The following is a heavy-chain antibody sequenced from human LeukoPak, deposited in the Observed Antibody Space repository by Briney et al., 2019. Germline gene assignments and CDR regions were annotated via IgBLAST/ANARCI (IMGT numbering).Heavy chain of an antibody. CDR2: IYYSGNT. CDR1: GGSVSSGSYY. J-gene: IGHJ6*02. Sequence: PSETLSLTCTVSGGSVSSGSYYWSWIRQPPGKGLEWIGYIYYSGNTNYNPSLKSRVTISVDTSKNQFSLKLSSVTAADTAVYYCARAQFSGSHPYYYYYYGMDVWGQGTTVTVSS. CDR3: ARAQFSGSHPYYYYYYGMDV. D-gene: IGHD1-26*01. V-gene: IGHV4-61*01.